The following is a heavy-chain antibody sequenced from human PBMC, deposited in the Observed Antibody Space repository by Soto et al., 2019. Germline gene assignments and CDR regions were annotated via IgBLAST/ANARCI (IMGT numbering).Heavy chain of an antibody. J-gene: IGHJ5*02. CDR3: AGVYRATKLWFDP. V-gene: IGHV1-69*13. CDR2: IIPIFGTA. Sequence: SVKVSCKASGGTFRSYAISWVRQSPGQGLEWMGGIIPIFGTANYAQKFQGRVTITADESTSTAYMELSSLRSEDTAVYYCAGVYRATKLWFDPWGQGTLVTVSS. CDR1: GGTFRSYA. D-gene: IGHD1-26*01.